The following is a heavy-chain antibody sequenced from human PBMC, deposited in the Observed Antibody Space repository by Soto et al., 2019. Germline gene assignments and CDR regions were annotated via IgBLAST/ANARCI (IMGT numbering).Heavy chain of an antibody. CDR1: GFTFSNYW. Sequence: VGSLRLSCAASGFTFSNYWMTWVRQAPGKGLGWVANIKPDGSDKYYVDSVKGRFTISRDNAKNSLYLQMNGLRAEDTAVCYCARAYYGSDYWGQGTPVTVSS. V-gene: IGHV3-7*04. J-gene: IGHJ4*02. CDR2: IKPDGSDK. CDR3: ARAYYGSDY. D-gene: IGHD3-10*01.